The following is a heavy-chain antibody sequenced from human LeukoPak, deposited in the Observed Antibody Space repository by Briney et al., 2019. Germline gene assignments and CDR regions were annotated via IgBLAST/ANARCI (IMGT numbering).Heavy chain of an antibody. CDR3: AKDSSGSWETLWTEYYFDY. CDR1: GFTFSSYG. D-gene: IGHD3-10*01. J-gene: IGHJ4*02. CDR2: IRYDGSNK. V-gene: IGHV3-30*02. Sequence: GGSLRLSCAASGFTFSSYGMHWVRQAPGKGLEWVAFIRYDGSNKYYADSVKGRFTISRDNSKNTLYLQMNSLRAEDTAVYYCAKDSSGSWETLWTEYYFDYWGQGTLVTVSS.